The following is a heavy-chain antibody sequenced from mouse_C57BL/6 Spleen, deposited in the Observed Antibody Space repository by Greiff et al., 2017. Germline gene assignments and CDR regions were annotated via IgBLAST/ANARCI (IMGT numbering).Heavy chain of an antibody. CDR3: ARRRYGRSYEAMDY. D-gene: IGHD1-1*01. J-gene: IGHJ4*01. CDR1: GFSLTSYA. V-gene: IGHV2-9-1*01. Sequence: VQVVESGPGLVAPSQSLSITCTVSGFSLTSYAISWVRQPPGQGLEWLGVIWTGGGTNYNSALKSRMSISKENSKSKVFLKMNSRQTDDTARDYCARRRYGRSYEAMDYWGQGTSVTVSS. CDR2: IWTGGGT.